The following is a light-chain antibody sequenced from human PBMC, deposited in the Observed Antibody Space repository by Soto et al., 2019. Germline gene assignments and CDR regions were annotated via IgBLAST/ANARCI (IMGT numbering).Light chain of an antibody. CDR1: SSDVGGYNY. CDR3: SSKAGTKGE. CDR2: DVS. J-gene: IGLJ2*01. Sequence: QSALTQPRSVSGSPGQSVTISCTGTSSDVGGYNYVSWYQQHPGKAPKLMIYDVSKRPSGVPDRFSGSKSGNTASLTISGLQAENEANNYCSSKAGTKGEFGGGTKVT. V-gene: IGLV2-11*01.